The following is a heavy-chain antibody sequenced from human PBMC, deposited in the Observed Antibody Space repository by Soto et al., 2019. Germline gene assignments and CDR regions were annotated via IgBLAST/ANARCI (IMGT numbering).Heavy chain of an antibody. V-gene: IGHV3-30*18. CDR2: ISYDGSNK. D-gene: IGHD5-12*01. CDR1: GFTFSSYG. J-gene: IGHJ4*02. CDR3: ANLGIGYDLSGGGLFDY. Sequence: PGGSLRLSCAASGFTFSSYGMHWVRQAPGKGLEWVAVISYDGSNKYYADSVKGRFTISRDNSKNTLYLQMNSLRAEDTAVYYCANLGIGYDLSGGGLFDYWGQGTLVTVSS.